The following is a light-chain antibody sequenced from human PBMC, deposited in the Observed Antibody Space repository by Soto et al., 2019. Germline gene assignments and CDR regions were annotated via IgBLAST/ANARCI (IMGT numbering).Light chain of an antibody. CDR3: QQDYNLPLT. V-gene: IGKV3D-7*01. Sequence: PGERVTLSCRANQSVSSSYLTWYQQKPGQAPRLLIYGASTRATGIPARFSGSGSGTDFTLTISSLQPEDFAVYYCQQDYNLPLTFGGGTKVEIK. J-gene: IGKJ4*01. CDR2: GAS. CDR1: QSVSSSY.